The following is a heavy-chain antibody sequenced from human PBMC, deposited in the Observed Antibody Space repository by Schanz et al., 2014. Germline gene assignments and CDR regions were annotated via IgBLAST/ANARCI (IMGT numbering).Heavy chain of an antibody. D-gene: IGHD6-19*01. J-gene: IGHJ3*02. V-gene: IGHV3-23*04. Sequence: EVQLVESGGGLVQPGGSLRLSCAASGFIFSNFAMEWVRQAPGKGLEWVSAISGSGAGTYYADSVKGRFTISRDNSKNSLYLQMNSLIAEDTAVYYCAKCIGRYGRCAFDIWGQGTMVTVSS. CDR2: ISGSGAGT. CDR1: GFIFSNFA. CDR3: AKCIGRYGRCAFDI.